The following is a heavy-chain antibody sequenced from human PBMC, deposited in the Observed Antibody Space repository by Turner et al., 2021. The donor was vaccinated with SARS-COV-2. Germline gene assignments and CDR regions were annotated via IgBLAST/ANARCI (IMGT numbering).Heavy chain of an antibody. CDR1: GGSISSSSYY. V-gene: IGHV4-39*01. CDR2: IYYSGST. D-gene: IGHD1-26*01. Sequence: QLQLQESGPGLVKPSETLSLTCTVSGGSISSSSYYWGWIRQPPGKGLEWIGSIYYSGSTYYNPSLKSRVTISVDTSKNQFSLKLSSVTAADTAVYYCAGEVVVLTTTHYGMDVWGQGTTVTFSS. J-gene: IGHJ6*02. CDR3: AGEVVVLTTTHYGMDV.